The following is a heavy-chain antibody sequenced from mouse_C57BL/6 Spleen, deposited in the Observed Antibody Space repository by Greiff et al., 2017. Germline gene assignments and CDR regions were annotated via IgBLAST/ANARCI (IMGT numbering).Heavy chain of an antibody. J-gene: IGHJ4*01. V-gene: IGHV1-80*01. Sequence: VQLQQSGAELVKPGASVKISCKASGYAFSSYWLNWVKQRPGKGLEWIGQIYPGDGDTNYNGKFKGKATLTADKSSSTAYMQLSSLTSEDSAVYFCARKGYSAVVSMDYWGQGNSVTVSS. CDR3: ARKGYSAVVSMDY. CDR2: IYPGDGDT. D-gene: IGHD1-1*01. CDR1: GYAFSSYW.